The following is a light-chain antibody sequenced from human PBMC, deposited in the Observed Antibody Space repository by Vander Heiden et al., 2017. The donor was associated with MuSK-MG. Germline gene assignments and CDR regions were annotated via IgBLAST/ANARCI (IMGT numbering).Light chain of an antibody. V-gene: IGKV1-5*03. CDR3: QKDSNAFRT. Sequence: DIQMAQSPSTLPASVGDTVTITCRASQTISSWLAWHQQKPGKAPNLLIYKASTLESGVPSRYSGSKSGTEFTLTISSLQPDDFAPYYSQKDSNAFRTFGQGTKVEI. J-gene: IGKJ1*01. CDR2: KAS. CDR1: QTISSW.